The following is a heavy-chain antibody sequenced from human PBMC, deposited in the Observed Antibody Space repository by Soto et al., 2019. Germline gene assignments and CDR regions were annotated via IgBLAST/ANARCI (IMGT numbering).Heavy chain of an antibody. J-gene: IGHJ4*02. CDR2: INSDGSST. Sequence: LWRGESLKLSCAASGFTFSSYWMHWVRQAPGKGLVWVSRINSDGSSTSYADSVKGRFTISRDNAKNTLYLQMNSLRAEDTAVYYCARKYNWNYVLDYWGQGTLVTVSS. CDR1: GFTFSSYW. D-gene: IGHD1-7*01. V-gene: IGHV3-74*01. CDR3: ARKYNWNYVLDY.